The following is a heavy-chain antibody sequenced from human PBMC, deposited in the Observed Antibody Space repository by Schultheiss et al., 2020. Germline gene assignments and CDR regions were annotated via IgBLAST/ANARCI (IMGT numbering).Heavy chain of an antibody. D-gene: IGHD2-21*02. CDR3: ARLVVTTNYYYYYGMDV. CDR2: IYYSGST. V-gene: IGHV4-31*03. J-gene: IGHJ6*02. CDR1: GGSISSGGYY. Sequence: SETLSLTCTVSGGSISSGGYYWSWIRQHPGKGLEWIGYIYYSGSTYYNPSLKSRVTISVDTSKTQFSLKLSSVTAADTAVYYCARLVVTTNYYYYYGMDVWGQGTT.